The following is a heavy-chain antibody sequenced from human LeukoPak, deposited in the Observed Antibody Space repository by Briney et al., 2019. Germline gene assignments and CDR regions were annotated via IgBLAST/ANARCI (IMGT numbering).Heavy chain of an antibody. V-gene: IGHV3-48*02. Sequence: GGSLRLSCAASGFTFSSSSINWVRQAPGEGVEWVSFITGSSSSIFYADSVKGRFTISRDNAKNLVYLQMNSLRDDDTAVYYCARARSGWYMDYWGQGTLVTVSS. CDR2: ITGSSSSI. CDR3: ARARSGWYMDY. CDR1: GFTFSSSS. J-gene: IGHJ4*02. D-gene: IGHD6-19*01.